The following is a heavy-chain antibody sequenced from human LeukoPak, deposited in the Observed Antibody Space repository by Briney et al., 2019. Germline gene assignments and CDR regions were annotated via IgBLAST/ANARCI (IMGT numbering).Heavy chain of an antibody. D-gene: IGHD3-22*01. CDR3: ARDRPYYYDSSGPRYWFDP. V-gene: IGHV1-2*02. J-gene: IGHJ5*02. CDR2: INPNSGGT. Sequence: ASVKVSRKASGYTFTGYYMHWVRQAPGQGLEWMGWINPNSGGTNYAQKFQGRVTMTRDTSISTAYMELSRLRSDDTAVYYCARDRPYYYDSSGPRYWFDPWGQGTLVTVSS. CDR1: GYTFTGYY.